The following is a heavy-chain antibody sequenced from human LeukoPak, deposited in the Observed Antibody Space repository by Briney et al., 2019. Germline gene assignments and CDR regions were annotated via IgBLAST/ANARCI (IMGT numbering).Heavy chain of an antibody. CDR1: GFSVGSFG. V-gene: IGHV3-23*01. CDR3: AQGYSSGYYPY. CDR2: ISVDGETA. Sequence: GGSLRLSCTVSGFSVGSFGMSWVRQAPGEGLEWISAISVDGETAYYADSVKGRFIISRDNSKNTLYLQLSSLRAEDTAVYYCAQGYSSGYYPYWGQGSLVSVSS. J-gene: IGHJ4*02. D-gene: IGHD3-22*01.